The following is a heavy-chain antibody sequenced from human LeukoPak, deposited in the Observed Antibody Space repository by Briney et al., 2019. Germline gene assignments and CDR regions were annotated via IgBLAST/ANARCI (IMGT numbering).Heavy chain of an antibody. Sequence: GASVKVSCKASGYTFTSYYIHWVRQAPGQGLEWMGIINPSGGSTSYAQKFQGRVTMTRDTSTSTVYMELSSLRSEDTAVYYCARERKAAAGTGSWDYWGQGTLVTVSS. D-gene: IGHD6-13*01. CDR2: INPSGGST. J-gene: IGHJ4*02. CDR3: ARERKAAAGTGSWDY. V-gene: IGHV1-46*01. CDR1: GYTFTSYY.